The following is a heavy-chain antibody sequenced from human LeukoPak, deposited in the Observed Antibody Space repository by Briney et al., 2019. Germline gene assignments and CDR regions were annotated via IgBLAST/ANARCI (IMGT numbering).Heavy chain of an antibody. CDR1: GGSFSGYY. D-gene: IGHD3-16*01. CDR3: ARDWGLPGSFDY. J-gene: IGHJ4*02. Sequence: KPSETLSLTCAVYGGSFSGYYWSWIRQPPGKGLEWIGEINHSGSTNYNPSLKSRATMSVDTSKNQFSLKLSSVTAADTAVYYCARDWGLPGSFDYWGQGTLVTVSS. V-gene: IGHV4-34*01. CDR2: INHSGST.